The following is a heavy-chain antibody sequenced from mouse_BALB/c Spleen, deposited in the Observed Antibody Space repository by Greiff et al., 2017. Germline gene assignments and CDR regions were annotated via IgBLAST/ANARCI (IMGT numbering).Heavy chain of an antibody. CDR2: IYPGSGST. Sequence: LQQPGSELVRPGASVKLSCKASGYTFTSYWMHWVKQRPGQGLEWIGNIYPGSGSTNYDEKFKSKATLTVDTSSSTAYMQLSSLTSEDSAVYYCTRSDSSGYDAMDYWGQGTSVTVSS. J-gene: IGHJ4*01. CDR3: TRSDSSGYDAMDY. CDR1: GYTFTSYW. D-gene: IGHD3-2*01. V-gene: IGHV1S22*01.